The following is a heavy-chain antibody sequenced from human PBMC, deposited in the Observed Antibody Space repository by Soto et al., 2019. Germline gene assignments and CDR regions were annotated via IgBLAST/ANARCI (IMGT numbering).Heavy chain of an antibody. D-gene: IGHD4-17*01. Sequence: SETLSLTCTVSGGSISSYYWSWIRQPPGKGLEWIGYIYYSGSTYYNPSLKSRVTISVDTSKNQFSLKLSSVTAADTAVYYCARVPPSGDFDYWGQGTLVTVSS. CDR3: ARVPPSGDFDY. J-gene: IGHJ4*02. CDR1: GGSISSYY. V-gene: IGHV4-59*08. CDR2: IYYSGST.